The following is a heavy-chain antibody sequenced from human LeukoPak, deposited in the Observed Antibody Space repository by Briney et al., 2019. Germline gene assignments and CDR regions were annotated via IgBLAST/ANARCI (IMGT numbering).Heavy chain of an antibody. V-gene: IGHV3-21*01. CDR1: GFTFSSYS. CDR3: ARDRKGGSGSYYRSLYGY. D-gene: IGHD3-10*01. Sequence: GGSLRLSCAASGFTFSSYSMNWVRQAPGKGLEWVSSISSSSSYIYYADSVKGRFTISRDNAKNSLYLQMNSLRAEDTVVYYCARDRKGGSGSYYRSLYGYWGQGTLVTVSS. CDR2: ISSSSSYI. J-gene: IGHJ4*02.